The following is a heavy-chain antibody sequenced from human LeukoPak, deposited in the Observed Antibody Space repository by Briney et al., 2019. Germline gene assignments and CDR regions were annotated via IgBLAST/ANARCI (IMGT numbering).Heavy chain of an antibody. J-gene: IGHJ4*02. CDR3: ARDLGIAVAGMRY. V-gene: IGHV3-48*01. CDR1: GSTFSSYS. CDR2: ISSSSSTI. Sequence: GGSLRLSCAASGSTFSSYSMNWVRQAPGKGLEWVSYISSSSSTIYYADSVKGRFTISRDNAKNSLYLQMNSLRAEDTAVYYCARDLGIAVAGMRYWGQGTLVTVSS. D-gene: IGHD6-19*01.